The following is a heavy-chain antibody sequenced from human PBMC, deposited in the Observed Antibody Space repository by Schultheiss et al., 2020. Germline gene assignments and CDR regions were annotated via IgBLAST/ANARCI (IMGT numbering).Heavy chain of an antibody. V-gene: IGHV3-9*01. CDR3: AKDSHYTPPSIAAPYNWFDP. CDR1: GFTFSSYA. D-gene: IGHD6-6*01. Sequence: GGSLRLSCAASGFTFSSYAMSWVRQAPGKGLEWVSGISWNSGTIGYADSVKGRFTISRDNAKNSLYLQMNSLRAEDTALYYCAKDSHYTPPSIAAPYNWFDPWGRGTLVTVSS. CDR2: ISWNSGTI. J-gene: IGHJ5*02.